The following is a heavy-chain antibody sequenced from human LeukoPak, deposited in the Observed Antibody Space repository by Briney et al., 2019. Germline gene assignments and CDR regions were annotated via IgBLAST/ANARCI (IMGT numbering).Heavy chain of an antibody. CDR2: VYSGGST. V-gene: IGHV3-66*01. CDR1: GFIVTNNY. Sequence: GGSLRLSWTVSGFIVTNNYINWVRQAPGKGLEWVSLVYSGGSTYYADSVKGRFTISRDNSKNMVYLQMNSLRAEDTAMYYCARDPPAVLIDTYGWGQGTLVTVSS. CDR3: ARDPPAVLIDTYG. J-gene: IGHJ4*02. D-gene: IGHD2-8*01.